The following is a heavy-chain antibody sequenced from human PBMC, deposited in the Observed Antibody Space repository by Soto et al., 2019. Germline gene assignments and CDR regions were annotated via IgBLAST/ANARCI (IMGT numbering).Heavy chain of an antibody. CDR1: GYTFTSYG. J-gene: IGHJ6*03. D-gene: IGHD2-2*01. CDR2: ISAYNGNT. Sequence: ASLKVSCMSSGYTFTSYGISWVRQAPGQGLEWMGWISAYNGNTNYAQKLQGRVTMTTDTSTSTAYMELRSLRSDDTAVYYCAREACSSTSCYVGVGYYYYYMDVWGKGTTVTVSS. V-gene: IGHV1-18*01. CDR3: AREACSSTSCYVGVGYYYYYMDV.